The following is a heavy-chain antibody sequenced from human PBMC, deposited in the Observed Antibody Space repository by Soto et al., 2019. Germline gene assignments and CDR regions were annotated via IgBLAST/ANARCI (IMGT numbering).Heavy chain of an antibody. CDR1: GGSISSYY. CDR3: ARDGNWRLDY. J-gene: IGHJ4*02. V-gene: IGHV4-59*12. Sequence: PSETLSLTCTVSGGSISSYYGSWIRQPPGKGLEWIGYIYYSGSTNYNPSLKSRVTISVDTSKNQFSLHLTSVTAEDTAVYYCARDGNWRLDYWGQGVLVTVSS. D-gene: IGHD1-1*01. CDR2: IYYSGST.